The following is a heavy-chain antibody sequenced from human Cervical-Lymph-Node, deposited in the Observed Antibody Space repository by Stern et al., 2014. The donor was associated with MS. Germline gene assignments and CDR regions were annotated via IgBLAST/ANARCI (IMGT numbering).Heavy chain of an antibody. CDR2: IIPMSGTA. Sequence: AQLVQSGAEVKKPGSSVTVSCKASGGTFSSYAVNWVRQAPGQGLEWMGGIIPMSGTAKYAQKFQGRVTVTAAESMSTVYMELSSLRSEDTAVYYCASNLLGYCSGGTCYSDKWGQGTLVTVSA. CDR3: ASNLLGYCSGGTCYSDK. J-gene: IGHJ4*02. CDR1: GGTFSSYA. D-gene: IGHD2-15*01. V-gene: IGHV1-69*01.